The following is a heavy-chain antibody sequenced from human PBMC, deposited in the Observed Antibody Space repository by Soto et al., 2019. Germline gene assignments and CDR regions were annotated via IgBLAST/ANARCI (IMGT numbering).Heavy chain of an antibody. V-gene: IGHV3-23*01. J-gene: IGHJ4*02. CDR1: GFTFSSYA. CDR2: ISGSGGWT. D-gene: IGHD1-26*01. Sequence: EVQLLESGGGLVQPGGSLRLSCAASGFTFSSYAMNWVRQAPGKGLEWVSAISGSGGWTYDADSVKGRFTISRDNPKNTLYLQMNSLRAEDTAVYYCAKRDIVVGGWAAFDYWGQGALVTVSS. CDR3: AKRDIVVGGWAAFDY.